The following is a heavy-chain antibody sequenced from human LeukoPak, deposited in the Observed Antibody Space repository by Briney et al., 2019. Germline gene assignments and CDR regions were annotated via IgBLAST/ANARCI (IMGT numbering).Heavy chain of an antibody. Sequence: PSETLSLTCTVSGGSISSGDYYWSWIRQPPGKGLEWIGYIYYSGSTYYNPSLKSRVTISVDTSKNQFSLKLSSVTAADTAVYYCARAKLANLKLGNFRRPFLFDYWGQGTLVTVSS. J-gene: IGHJ4*02. CDR2: IYYSGST. CDR1: GGSISSGDYY. V-gene: IGHV4-30-4*01. D-gene: IGHD7-27*01. CDR3: ARAKLANLKLGNFRRPFLFDY.